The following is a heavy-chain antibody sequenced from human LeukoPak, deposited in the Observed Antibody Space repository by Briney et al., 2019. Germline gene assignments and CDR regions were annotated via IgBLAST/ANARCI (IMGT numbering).Heavy chain of an antibody. D-gene: IGHD1-1*01. CDR2: IYSGGST. V-gene: IGHV3-53*01. CDR1: GFTVSSNY. Sequence: GGSLRLSCAASGFTVSSNYMSWVRQAPGKGLEWVSVIYSGGSTYYADSVKGRFTISRDNSKNTLYLQMNSLRAEDTAVYYCARGEVPPEDYYYYYYMDVWGKGTTVTVSS. CDR3: ARGEVPPEDYYYYYYMDV. J-gene: IGHJ6*03.